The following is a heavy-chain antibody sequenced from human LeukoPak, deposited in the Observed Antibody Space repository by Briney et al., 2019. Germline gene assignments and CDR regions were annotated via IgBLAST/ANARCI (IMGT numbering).Heavy chain of an antibody. Sequence: GGSLRLSCAASGFLFSKYWMTWVRQAPGKGLEWVANIKEDDSEIYYVESVKGRFTISRDNAKNSLYLEMSSLRVEDTALYYCARDSGNTVTTEGGYYFDYWGQGTLVTVSS. CDR1: GFLFSKYW. D-gene: IGHD4-17*01. J-gene: IGHJ4*02. V-gene: IGHV3-7*03. CDR2: IKEDDSEI. CDR3: ARDSGNTVTTEGGYYFDY.